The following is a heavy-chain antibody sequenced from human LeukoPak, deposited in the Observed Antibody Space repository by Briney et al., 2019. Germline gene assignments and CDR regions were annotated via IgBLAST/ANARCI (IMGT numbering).Heavy chain of an antibody. CDR2: IYHSGST. CDR1: GGSISSGGYS. CDR3: ARDQGYSYGRDAFDI. V-gene: IGHV4-30-2*01. J-gene: IGHJ3*02. D-gene: IGHD5-18*01. Sequence: SETLSLTCAVSGGSISSGGYSWSWIRQPPGKGLEWIGYIYHSGSTYYNPSLKSRVTISVDRSKNQFSLKLSSVTAADTAVYYCARDQGYSYGRDAFDIWGQGTMVTVSS.